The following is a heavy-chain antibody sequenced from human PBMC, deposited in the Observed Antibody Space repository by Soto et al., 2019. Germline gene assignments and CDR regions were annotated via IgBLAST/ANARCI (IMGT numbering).Heavy chain of an antibody. V-gene: IGHV3-23*01. CDR1: GFTFNTYA. J-gene: IGHJ4*02. D-gene: IGHD6-19*01. CDR3: TKGAVSSGRLYFDY. Sequence: EVQLLESGGGLVQPGGSLRLSCGISGFTFNTYAMNWVRPAPGKGLGWGSGISGSGGWAYYADSVKGRFTISRDNSKNTLYLQINSLRAEDTAVYYCTKGAVSSGRLYFDYWGQGTLVTVSS. CDR2: ISGSGGWA.